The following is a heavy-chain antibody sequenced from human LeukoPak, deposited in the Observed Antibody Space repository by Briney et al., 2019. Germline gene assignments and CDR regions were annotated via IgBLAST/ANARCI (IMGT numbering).Heavy chain of an antibody. Sequence: GGSLRLSCAASGFTFSSYSMNWVRQAPGNGREWVSSISTISSYIYYADSVKDRFTIYRDNAKNSLYLQMNSLRAEDTAVYYCAREQRYTLYYYYYGMDVWGQGTTVTVSS. CDR1: GFTFSSYS. CDR2: ISTISSYI. CDR3: AREQRYTLYYYYYGMDV. D-gene: IGHD6-25*01. J-gene: IGHJ6*02. V-gene: IGHV3-21*01.